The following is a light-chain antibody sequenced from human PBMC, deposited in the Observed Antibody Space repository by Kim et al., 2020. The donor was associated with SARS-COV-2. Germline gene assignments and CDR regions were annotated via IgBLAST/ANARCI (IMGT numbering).Light chain of an antibody. V-gene: IGLV2-14*03. Sequence: GRSITISCAGTSKDVGGYNSVARYQQHPGKAPKRMIYDVSNRPSGVSNRFSGSKSGNTASLTISGLQAEDEADYYCSSYTSSSTVVFGGGTQLTVL. CDR1: SKDVGGYNS. CDR3: SSYTSSSTVV. CDR2: DVS. J-gene: IGLJ2*01.